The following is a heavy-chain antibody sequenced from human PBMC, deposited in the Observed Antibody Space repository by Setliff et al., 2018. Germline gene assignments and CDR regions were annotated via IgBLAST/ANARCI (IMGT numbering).Heavy chain of an antibody. CDR3: ARGGSGIAAAGTGKTAFDI. V-gene: IGHV1-8*02. CDR1: GYTFTSYD. CDR2: MNPNSGNT. Sequence: GASVKVSCKASGYTFTSYDINWVRQATGQGLEWMGWMNPNSGNTGYAQKFQGRVTMTRNTSTTTAYMELGSLRSEDTAVYYCARGGSGIAAAGTGKTAFDIWGQGAMVTVSS. J-gene: IGHJ3*02. D-gene: IGHD6-13*01.